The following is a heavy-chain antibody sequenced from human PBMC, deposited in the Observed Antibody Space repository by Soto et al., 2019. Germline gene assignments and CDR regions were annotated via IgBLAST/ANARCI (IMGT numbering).Heavy chain of an antibody. CDR1: GGTFSSYA. J-gene: IGHJ5*02. CDR3: AREGYCSGGSCYSGWFDP. V-gene: IGHV1-69*06. CDR2: IIPIFGTA. D-gene: IGHD2-15*01. Sequence: QVQLVQSGAEVKKPGSSVKVSCKASGGTFSSYAISWVRQAPGQGLEWMGGIIPIFGTANYAQKFQGRVTITADKSTSTAYRELSSLRSEDTAVYYCAREGYCSGGSCYSGWFDPWGQGTLVTVSS.